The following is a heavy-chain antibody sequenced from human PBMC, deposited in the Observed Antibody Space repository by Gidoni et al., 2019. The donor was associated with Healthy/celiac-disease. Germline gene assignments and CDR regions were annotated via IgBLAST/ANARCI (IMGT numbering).Heavy chain of an antibody. J-gene: IGHJ6*02. CDR2: ISSSSSTI. V-gene: IGHV3-48*02. D-gene: IGHD2-2*02. Sequence: YISSSSSTIYYADSVKGRFTISRDNAKNSLYLQMNSLRDEDTAVYYCAREGGQPLLYLTYYYYGMDVWGQGTTVTVSS. CDR3: AREGGQPLLYLTYYYYGMDV.